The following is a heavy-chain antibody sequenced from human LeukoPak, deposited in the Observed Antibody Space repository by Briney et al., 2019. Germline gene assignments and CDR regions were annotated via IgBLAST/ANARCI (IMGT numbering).Heavy chain of an antibody. CDR1: GFTFSSYS. J-gene: IGHJ4*02. Sequence: GGSLRLSCAASGFTFSSYSMNWVRQAPGKGLEWVSSISSSIYYADSLKGRFTISRDNAKNSLYLQMNSLRAEDTAVYYCARDYCSGGSRYSVDYWGQGTLVTVSS. CDR3: ARDYCSGGSRYSVDY. V-gene: IGHV3-21*01. CDR2: ISSSI. D-gene: IGHD2-15*01.